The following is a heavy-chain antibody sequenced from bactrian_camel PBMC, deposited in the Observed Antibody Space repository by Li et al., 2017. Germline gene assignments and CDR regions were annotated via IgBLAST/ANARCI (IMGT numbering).Heavy chain of an antibody. D-gene: IGHD6*01. CDR2: IDITGDT. Sequence: HVQLVESGGGLVQPGGSLRLSCVMSGFSFSMYWMYWVRQAPGKGLEWVALIDITGDTRYADVVRGRFTISKDAAKNTLYLRMDNLEPSDTAMYYCAAPRQDTWYCSSLRNEYKYWGQGTQVTVS. V-gene: IGHV3S1*01. CDR3: AAPRQDTWYCSSLRNEYKY. CDR1: GFSFSMYW. J-gene: IGHJ4*01.